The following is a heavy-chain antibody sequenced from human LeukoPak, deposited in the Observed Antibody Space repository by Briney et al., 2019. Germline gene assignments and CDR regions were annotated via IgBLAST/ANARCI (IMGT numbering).Heavy chain of an antibody. Sequence: PAGASLRLSCAASGFTISNYAMNWVRQAPGRGLEWVSAYSGSGGSTYYADSVKGRFTISRDNSKNTLYLQMNSLRAEDTAVYYCAKDLAGSGSYSFDYWGQGTLVTVS. V-gene: IGHV3-23*01. D-gene: IGHD1-26*01. CDR1: GFTISNYA. CDR2: YSGSGGST. CDR3: AKDLAGSGSYSFDY. J-gene: IGHJ4*02.